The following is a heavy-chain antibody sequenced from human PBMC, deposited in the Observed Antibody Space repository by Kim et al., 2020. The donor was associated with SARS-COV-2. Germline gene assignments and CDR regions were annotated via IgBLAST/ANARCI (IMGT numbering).Heavy chain of an antibody. D-gene: IGHD6-13*01. CDR2: IYYSGST. V-gene: IGHV4-30-4*01. CDR1: GGSISSGDYY. Sequence: SETLSLTCTVSGGSISSGDYYWSWIRQPPGKGLEWIGHIYYSGSTYYNPSLKSRVTISVDTSKNQFSLKLSSVTAADTAVYYCARGGPNIAAAVGWFDPWGQGTLVTVSS. J-gene: IGHJ5*02. CDR3: ARGGPNIAAAVGWFDP.